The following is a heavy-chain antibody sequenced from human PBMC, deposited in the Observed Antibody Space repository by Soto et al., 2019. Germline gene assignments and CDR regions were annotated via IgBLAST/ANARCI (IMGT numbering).Heavy chain of an antibody. CDR3: ARGPNCSGGSCYSNWFDP. CDR2: INHSGST. D-gene: IGHD2-15*01. Sequence: SETLSLTCAVYGGSFSGYYWSWIRQPPGKGLEWIGEINHSGSTNYNPSIKSRVNISVDTSKNQLSLKMSSVTAADTALYYCARGPNCSGGSCYSNWFDPWGQGTLVTVSS. J-gene: IGHJ5*02. CDR1: GGSFSGYY. V-gene: IGHV4-34*01.